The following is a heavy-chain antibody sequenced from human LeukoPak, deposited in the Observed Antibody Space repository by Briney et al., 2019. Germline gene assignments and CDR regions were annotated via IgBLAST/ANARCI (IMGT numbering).Heavy chain of an antibody. CDR2: INRGGST. D-gene: IGHD3-22*01. CDR1: AGSFSGYY. J-gene: IGHJ4*02. Sequence: SETLSLTCAVYAGSFSGYYWTRIRQPPGKGLEWIGEINRGGSTNYNPSLRSRVTISVDTSKNQFSLRLSSVTAADTAVYYCARRGRGYDHDSSALMYYFDHWGQGTLATVSS. V-gene: IGHV4-34*01. CDR3: ARRGRGYDHDSSALMYYFDH.